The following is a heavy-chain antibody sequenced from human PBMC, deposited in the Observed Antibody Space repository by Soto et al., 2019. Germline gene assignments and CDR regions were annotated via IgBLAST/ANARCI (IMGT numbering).Heavy chain of an antibody. Sequence: QVQLVESGGGVVQPGRSLRLSCAASGFTFSSYAMHWVRQAPGKGLEWVAVISYDGSNKYYADSVKGRFTISRDNSKNTLYLQMNSLRAEDTAVYYCARPDLDQLPAAPLGYGMDVWGQGTTVTVSS. CDR3: ARPDLDQLPAAPLGYGMDV. V-gene: IGHV3-30-3*01. D-gene: IGHD2-2*01. CDR2: ISYDGSNK. J-gene: IGHJ6*02. CDR1: GFTFSSYA.